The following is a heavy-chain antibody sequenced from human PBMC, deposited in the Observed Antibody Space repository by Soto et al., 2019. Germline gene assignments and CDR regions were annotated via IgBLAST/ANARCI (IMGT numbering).Heavy chain of an antibody. V-gene: IGHV3-23*01. CDR3: AKYARVRLTTGFDS. J-gene: IGHJ4*02. CDR2: LSGSGGST. CDR1: GLSFSNYG. D-gene: IGHD4-17*01. Sequence: PGGSLRLSCAASGLSFSNYGMSWVRQAPGRGLEWVSSLSGSGGSTYYADSVKGRFTISRDNSKDTLYLQMNNLRAEDTAIFYCAKYARVRLTTGFDSWGQGTLVTVSS.